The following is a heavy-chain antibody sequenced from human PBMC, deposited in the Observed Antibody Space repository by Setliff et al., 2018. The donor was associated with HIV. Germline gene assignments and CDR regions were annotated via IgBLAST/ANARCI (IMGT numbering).Heavy chain of an antibody. D-gene: IGHD2-15*01. CDR3: ARGGASSKYLDP. Sequence: SETLSLTCTVSGGSISNSRYYWSWIRQPPGKGLEWIGSIYYSGSTHYNPSRKSRVTISVDTSKNQFSLSLTSVTGADTAVYYCARGGASSKYLDPWGQGTLVTVSS. V-gene: IGHV4-39*07. J-gene: IGHJ5*02. CDR2: IYYSGST. CDR1: GGSISNSRYY.